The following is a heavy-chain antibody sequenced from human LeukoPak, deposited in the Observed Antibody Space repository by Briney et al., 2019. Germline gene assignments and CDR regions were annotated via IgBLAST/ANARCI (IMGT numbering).Heavy chain of an antibody. J-gene: IGHJ6*03. D-gene: IGHD1-14*01. Sequence: SVKVSCKASGGTFSSYAISWVRQAPGQGLEWMGGIIPIFGTASYAQKFQGRVTITTDESTSTAYMELSSLRSEDTAVYYCASGITQIYYYYYMDVWGKGTTVTVSS. CDR2: IIPIFGTA. V-gene: IGHV1-69*05. CDR1: GGTFSSYA. CDR3: ASGITQIYYYYYMDV.